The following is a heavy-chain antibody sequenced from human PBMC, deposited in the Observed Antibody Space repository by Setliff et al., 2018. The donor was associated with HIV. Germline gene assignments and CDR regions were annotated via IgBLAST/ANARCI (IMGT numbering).Heavy chain of an antibody. V-gene: IGHV4-34*01. CDR3: ARDGPQTYGDYERYYFDY. D-gene: IGHD4-17*01. J-gene: IGHJ4*02. CDR1: GGSFSGYY. Sequence: SETLSLTCAVYGGSFSGYYWSWIRQPPGKGLEWIGEINHSGSTNYNPSLKSRVTISLATSTNQFSLKLSSVTAADTAVYYCARDGPQTYGDYERYYFDYWGQGTLVTVSS. CDR2: INHSGST.